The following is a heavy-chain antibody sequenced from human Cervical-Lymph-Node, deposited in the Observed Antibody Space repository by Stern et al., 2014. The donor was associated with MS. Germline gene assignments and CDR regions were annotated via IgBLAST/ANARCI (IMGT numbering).Heavy chain of an antibody. J-gene: IGHJ3*02. CDR3: ARGLLGSENAFDI. CDR1: GYTFTSYG. V-gene: IGHV1-18*01. Sequence: VHMVESGAEVKKPGASVKVSCKASGYTFTSYGISWVRQAPGQGLEWMGVLSAYNVNTNYAQKLQGRFTMTTDTSTSTAYMELRSLRSDDTAVYYCARGLLGSENAFDIWGQGTMVTVSS. D-gene: IGHD2-15*01. CDR2: LSAYNVNT.